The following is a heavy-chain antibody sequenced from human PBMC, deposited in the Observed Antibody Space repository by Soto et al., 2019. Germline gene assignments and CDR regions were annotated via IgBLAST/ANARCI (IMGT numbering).Heavy chain of an antibody. J-gene: IGHJ4*02. Sequence: QVQLVQSGAEVKKPGASVKVSCKASGYTFSSYAISWVRQAPGQGLEWMGWINAYNGNTNYAKKLQDRATMTTDTSTSTAYMELRSLSSDDTAVYYCARDVGYGLIDYWGQGTLVTVSS. D-gene: IGHD5-18*01. V-gene: IGHV1-18*01. CDR3: ARDVGYGLIDY. CDR2: INAYNGNT. CDR1: GYTFSSYA.